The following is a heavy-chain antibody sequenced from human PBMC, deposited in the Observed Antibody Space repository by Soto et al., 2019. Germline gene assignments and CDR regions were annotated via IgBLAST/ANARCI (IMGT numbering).Heavy chain of an antibody. CDR2: ISGSGGST. CDR1: GFTFSSYA. V-gene: IGHV3-23*01. CDR3: ARRGSGSYYDY. D-gene: IGHD1-26*01. J-gene: IGHJ4*02. Sequence: EVQLLESGGGLVQPGGSLRLSCAASGFTFSSYAMRWVRQAPGKGLEWVSAISGSGGSTYYADSVKGRFTISRDNSKNTLCLQMSSLRAEDTAVYYCARRGSGSYYDYWGQGTLVIVSS.